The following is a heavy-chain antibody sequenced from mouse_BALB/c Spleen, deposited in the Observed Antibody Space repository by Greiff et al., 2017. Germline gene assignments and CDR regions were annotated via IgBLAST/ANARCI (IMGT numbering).Heavy chain of an antibody. J-gene: IGHJ4*01. V-gene: IGHV1-4*02. Sequence: QVQLKQSAAELARPGASVKMSCKASGYTFTSYTMHWVKQRPGQGLEWIGYINPSSGYTEYNQKFKDKTTLTADKSSSTAYMQLSSLTSEDSAVYYCARGSSYGYALYYAMDYWGQGTSVTVSS. CDR1: GYTFTSYT. D-gene: IGHD2-2*01. CDR3: ARGSSYGYALYYAMDY. CDR2: INPSSGYT.